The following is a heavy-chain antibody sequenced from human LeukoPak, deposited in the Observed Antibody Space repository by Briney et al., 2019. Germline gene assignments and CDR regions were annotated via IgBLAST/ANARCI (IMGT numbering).Heavy chain of an antibody. D-gene: IGHD2-15*01. CDR1: GFTFSSYG. V-gene: IGHV3-30*18. Sequence: PGRSLRLSCAASGFTFSSYGMHWVRQAPGKGLEWVAVISYDGSNKYYADSVKGRFTIPRDNSKNTLYLQMNSLRAEDTAVYYCAKEEGFIRSLDYWGQGTLVTVSS. CDR2: ISYDGSNK. J-gene: IGHJ4*02. CDR3: AKEEGFIRSLDY.